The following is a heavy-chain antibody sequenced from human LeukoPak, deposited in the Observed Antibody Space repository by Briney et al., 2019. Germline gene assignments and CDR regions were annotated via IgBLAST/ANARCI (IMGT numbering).Heavy chain of an antibody. CDR2: IKPNSGAT. J-gene: IGHJ5*02. D-gene: IGHD3-10*01. V-gene: IGHV1-2*02. CDR1: GYTFTGYC. CDR3: ARTAEASSSWFDP. Sequence: GASVKVTCKASGYTFTGYCMHWVRQAPGQGLEWMGWIKPNSGATKYAQKFQGRVTMTRDTSISTVYMELSSLESDDTAVYYCARTAEASSSWFDPWGQGTLVIVSS.